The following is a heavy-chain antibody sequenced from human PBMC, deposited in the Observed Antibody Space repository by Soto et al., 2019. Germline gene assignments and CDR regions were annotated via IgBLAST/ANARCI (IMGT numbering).Heavy chain of an antibody. CDR2: IYYSGST. V-gene: IGHV4-31*03. Sequence: SETLSLTCTVSGGSISSGGYYWSWIRQHPGKGLEWIGYIYYSGSTYYNPSLKSRVTISVDTSKNQFSLKLSSVTAADTAVYYCARGYYDSSGYRYGMDVWGHGTTVIVSS. CDR3: ARGYYDSSGYRYGMDV. CDR1: GGSISSGGYY. J-gene: IGHJ6*02. D-gene: IGHD3-22*01.